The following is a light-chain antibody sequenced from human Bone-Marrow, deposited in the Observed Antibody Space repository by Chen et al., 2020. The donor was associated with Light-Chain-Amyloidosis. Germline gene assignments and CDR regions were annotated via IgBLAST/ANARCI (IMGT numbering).Light chain of an antibody. CDR1: DLPTKY. CDR3: QSADSSGTYEVI. CDR2: RDT. Sequence: SYELTQPPSVSVSPGQTARITCSGDDLPTKYAYWYQQKPGQAPVLVIPRDTERPSGISGRVTGSSSGTTATLTISGVQAEDEADYHCQSADSSGTYEVIFGGGTKLTVL. J-gene: IGLJ2*01. V-gene: IGLV3-25*03.